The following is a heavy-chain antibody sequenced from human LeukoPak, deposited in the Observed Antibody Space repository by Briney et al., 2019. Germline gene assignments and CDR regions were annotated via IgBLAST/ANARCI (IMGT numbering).Heavy chain of an antibody. D-gene: IGHD6-25*01. CDR3: AKPSAAGYYYYYMDV. J-gene: IGHJ6*03. CDR2: IYPGDSDT. V-gene: IGHV5-51*01. Sequence: GESLKISCKGSGYSFTSYWIGWVRPMPGKGLEWMGIIYPGDSDTRYSPSFQGQVTISADKSISTAYLQWSSLKASDTAMYYCAKPSAAGYYYYYMDVWGKGTTVTVSS. CDR1: GYSFTSYW.